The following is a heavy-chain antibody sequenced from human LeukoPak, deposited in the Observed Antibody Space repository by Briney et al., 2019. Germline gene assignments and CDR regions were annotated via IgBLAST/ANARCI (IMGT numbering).Heavy chain of an antibody. D-gene: IGHD3-22*01. CDR3: ARDVAGSHYYDSSGSKPGWYFDL. J-gene: IGHJ2*01. Sequence: PSETLSLTCTVSGGSIRSSYYYWGWIRQPPGKGLEWIGSIYDSGSTYYNPSLKSRVTISVDTSKNQFSLKLSSVTAADTAVYYCARDVAGSHYYDSSGSKPGWYFDLWGRGTLVTVSS. V-gene: IGHV4-39*07. CDR2: IYDSGST. CDR1: GGSIRSSYYY.